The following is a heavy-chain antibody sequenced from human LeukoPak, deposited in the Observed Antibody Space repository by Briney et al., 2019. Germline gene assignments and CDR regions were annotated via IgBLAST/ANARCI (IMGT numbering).Heavy chain of an antibody. V-gene: IGHV1-2*06. D-gene: IGHD6-13*01. CDR1: GYTFTGYY. CDR2: INPNSGGT. Sequence: ASVKVSCTASGYTFTGYYMHWVRQAPGQGLEWMGRINPNSGGTNYAQKFQGRVTMTRDTSISTAYMEPSRLRSDDTAVYYCARDLEIAAAGLSSDYWGQGTLVTVSS. CDR3: ARDLEIAAAGLSSDY. J-gene: IGHJ4*02.